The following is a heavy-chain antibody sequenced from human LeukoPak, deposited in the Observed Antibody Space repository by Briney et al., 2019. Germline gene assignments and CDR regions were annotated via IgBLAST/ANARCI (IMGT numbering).Heavy chain of an antibody. CDR1: GGSFSGYY. CDR3: ARGLRGYCSSTSCYWGYYYYMDV. Sequence: ETLSLTCAVYGGSFSGYYWSWIRQPPGKGLEWIGEINHSGSTNYNPSLKSRVTISVDTSKNQFSLKLSSVTAADTAVYYCARGLRGYCSSTSCYWGYYYYMDVWGKGTTVTVSS. CDR2: INHSGST. J-gene: IGHJ6*03. V-gene: IGHV4-34*01. D-gene: IGHD2-2*01.